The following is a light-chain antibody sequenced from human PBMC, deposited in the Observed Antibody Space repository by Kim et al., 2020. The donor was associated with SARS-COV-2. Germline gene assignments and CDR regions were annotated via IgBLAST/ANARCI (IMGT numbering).Light chain of an antibody. V-gene: IGKV3-15*01. CDR1: QSVSSI. CDR3: QQYNNWPYT. CDR2: GAS. J-gene: IGKJ2*01. Sequence: SVTAGKGATPSYTANQSVSSISAWYQQKPGQGPMLLIYGASTRATGIPARLSGSGSGTEFTLTISSLQSEDFAFYYCQQYNNWPYTFGQGTKLE.